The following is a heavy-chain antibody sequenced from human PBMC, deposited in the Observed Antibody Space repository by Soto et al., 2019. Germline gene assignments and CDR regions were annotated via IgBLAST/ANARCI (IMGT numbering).Heavy chain of an antibody. CDR3: AHESSGNDAFDI. D-gene: IGHD3-22*01. Sequence: SVKVSCKASGGTFSSYIISWVRQAPGQGLEWMGRIIPILGIANYAQKFQGRVTITADKSTSTAYMELSSLRSEDTAVYYCAHESSGNDAFDIWGQGTMVTVSS. CDR1: GGTFSSYI. CDR2: IIPILGIA. V-gene: IGHV1-69*02. J-gene: IGHJ3*02.